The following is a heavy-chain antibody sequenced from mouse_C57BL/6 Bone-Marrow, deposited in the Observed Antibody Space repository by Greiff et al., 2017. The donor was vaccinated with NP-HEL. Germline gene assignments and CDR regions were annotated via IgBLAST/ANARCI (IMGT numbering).Heavy chain of an antibody. CDR3: ARPYYDYDWFAY. J-gene: IGHJ3*01. D-gene: IGHD2-4*01. V-gene: IGHV1-81*01. CDR2: IYPRSGNT. Sequence: QVQLQQSGAELARPGASVKLSCKASSYTFTSYGISWVKQRTGQGLEWIGEIYPRSGNTYYNEKFKGKATLTADKSSSTAYMELRSLTSEDSAVYFCARPYYDYDWFAYWGQGTLVTVSA. CDR1: SYTFTSYG.